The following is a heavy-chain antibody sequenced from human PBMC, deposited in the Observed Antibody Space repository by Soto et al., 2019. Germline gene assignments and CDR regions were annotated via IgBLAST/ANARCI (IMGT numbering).Heavy chain of an antibody. Sequence: QVQLVQSGAEVKKPGASVKVSCKASGYTFTSYAMHWVRQAPGQSLEWVGWINAGNGNTKYSQKFQGRFTITRDTSASTAYVELSILISEDTAVYCCARGYSGYLSWVDPWGQGTLVTVSS. V-gene: IGHV1-3*01. J-gene: IGHJ5*02. CDR2: INAGNGNT. CDR1: GYTFTSYA. CDR3: ARGYSGYLSWVDP. D-gene: IGHD5-12*01.